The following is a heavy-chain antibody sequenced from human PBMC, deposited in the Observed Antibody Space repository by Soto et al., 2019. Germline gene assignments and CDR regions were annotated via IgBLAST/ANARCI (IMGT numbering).Heavy chain of an antibody. CDR2: INHSGST. CDR1: GGSFSCYF. J-gene: IGHJ4*02. Sequence: SETMSLTCAVYGGSFSCYFLSWIRQPPGKGLEWIGEINHSGSTNYNLSLKSRVTISVDTSKNQFSLKLTSVTAADTAVYYCGLAGYDILTGYYFDYWGQGTLVTVSS. D-gene: IGHD3-9*01. CDR3: GLAGYDILTGYYFDY. V-gene: IGHV4-34*01.